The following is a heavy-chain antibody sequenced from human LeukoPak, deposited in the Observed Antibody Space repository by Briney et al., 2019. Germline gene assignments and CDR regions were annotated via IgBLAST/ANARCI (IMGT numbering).Heavy chain of an antibody. CDR1: GYTFTSYG. CDR2: ISAYNGNT. J-gene: IGHJ6*02. CDR3: ARDNGSGTVGMDV. D-gene: IGHD3-10*01. Sequence: ASVKVSCKASGYTFTSYGIRWVRQAPGQGVEWMGWISAYNGNTNYAQKLQGRVTMTTDTSTRTAYMELRSLRSDDTAVYYCARDNGSGTVGMDVWGQGTTVTVSS. V-gene: IGHV1-18*01.